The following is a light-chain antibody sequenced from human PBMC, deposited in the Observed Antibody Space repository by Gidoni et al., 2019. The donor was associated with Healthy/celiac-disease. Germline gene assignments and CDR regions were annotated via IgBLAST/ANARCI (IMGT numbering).Light chain of an antibody. CDR3: QQSYSTPFP. Sequence: DIQMTQSPSSLSASVGDRVTSTCRASQRISSYLNWYQQKPGKAPKIMIYAASSLQSGVPSRFSGSGSGTYFTLTIISLQPEDFATYDCQQSYSTPFPFGPGTKVDIK. V-gene: IGKV1-39*01. CDR1: QRISSY. J-gene: IGKJ3*01. CDR2: AAS.